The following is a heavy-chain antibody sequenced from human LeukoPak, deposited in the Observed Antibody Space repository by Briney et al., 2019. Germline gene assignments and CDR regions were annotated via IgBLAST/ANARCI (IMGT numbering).Heavy chain of an antibody. D-gene: IGHD3-10*01. V-gene: IGHV3-7*01. CDR2: IKQDGSEK. Sequence: GGSLRLSCAASGFTFSSYGMHWVRQAPGKGLEWVANIKQDGSEKYYVDSVKGRFTISRDNDKNSLYLQMNSLRAEDTAVYYCARGWGLWFGDYYFDYWGQGTLVTVSS. J-gene: IGHJ4*02. CDR3: ARGWGLWFGDYYFDY. CDR1: GFTFSSYG.